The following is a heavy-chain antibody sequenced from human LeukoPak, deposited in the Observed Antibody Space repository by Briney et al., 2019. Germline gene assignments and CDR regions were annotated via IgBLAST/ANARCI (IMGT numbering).Heavy chain of an antibody. CDR1: GYTFTSYG. J-gene: IGHJ5*02. CDR2: ISTYNGNT. Sequence: ASVKVSCKASGYTFTSYGITWVRQAPGQGLGWMGWISTYNGNTNYAQKLQGRVTMTTDTSTSTAYMELRSLRSDDTAVYYCARVTTVTTPVGPWGRGTLVTVSS. V-gene: IGHV1-18*01. D-gene: IGHD4-17*01. CDR3: ARVTTVTTPVGP.